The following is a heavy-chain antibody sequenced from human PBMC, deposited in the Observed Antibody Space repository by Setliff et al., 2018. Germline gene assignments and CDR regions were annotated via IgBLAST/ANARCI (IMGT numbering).Heavy chain of an antibody. Sequence: LSLTCAVSGGSISSGSYYWSWIRQPAGKGLEWVGRIYTSGSTNYNPSLKSRVAISVDTSKNQFSLRLSSVTAADTAVYYCAKEGYYDHFGYYHYYFDFWGQGTLVTVSS. CDR3: AKEGYYDHFGYYHYYFDF. CDR2: IYTSGST. V-gene: IGHV4-61*02. J-gene: IGHJ4*02. CDR1: GGSISSGSYY. D-gene: IGHD3-22*01.